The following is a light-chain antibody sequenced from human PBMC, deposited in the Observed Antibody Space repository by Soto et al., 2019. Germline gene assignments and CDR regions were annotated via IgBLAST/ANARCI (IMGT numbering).Light chain of an antibody. Sequence: EIGLTMSPCTLSLSQGERATLSCRASQSVSNNYLAWYQQKPGQAPRLLIYGASNRATGIPDRFSGSGSGTDFTLTISRLEPEDFAVYYCQQYGSSGTFGQGTKVDIK. CDR2: GAS. CDR3: QQYGSSGT. CDR1: QSVSNNY. J-gene: IGKJ1*01. V-gene: IGKV3-20*01.